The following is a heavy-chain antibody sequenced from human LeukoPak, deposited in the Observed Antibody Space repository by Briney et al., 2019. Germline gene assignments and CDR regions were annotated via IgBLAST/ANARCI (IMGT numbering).Heavy chain of an antibody. CDR1: GYTFTGYY. J-gene: IGHJ4*02. Sequence: GASVKVSCKASGYTFTGYYMHWVRQAPGQGLEWMGGIIPIFGTANYAQKFQGRVTITADESTSTAYMELSSLRSEDTAVYYCARGTTILFMVRGPDRGYYFDYWGQGTLVTVSS. D-gene: IGHD3-10*01. V-gene: IGHV1-69*13. CDR3: ARGTTILFMVRGPDRGYYFDY. CDR2: IIPIFGTA.